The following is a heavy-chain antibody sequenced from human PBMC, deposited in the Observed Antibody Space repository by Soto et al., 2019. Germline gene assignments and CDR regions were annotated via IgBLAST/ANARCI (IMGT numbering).Heavy chain of an antibody. J-gene: IGHJ4*02. V-gene: IGHV3-33*01. Sequence: QVQLVESGGGVVQPGRSLRLSCAASGFTFSTYAMHWVRQPPGKGLEWVAVVWSDAYTKYYVDSVKGRFTISRDNSKNIVYLQVNSLRAEDTAAYFCATSIAVAGYVDYWGQGTLVSVSS. CDR1: GFTFSTYA. D-gene: IGHD6-19*01. CDR2: VWSDAYTK. CDR3: ATSIAVAGYVDY.